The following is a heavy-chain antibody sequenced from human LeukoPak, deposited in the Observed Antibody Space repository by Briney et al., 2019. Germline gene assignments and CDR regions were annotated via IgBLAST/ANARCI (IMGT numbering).Heavy chain of an antibody. D-gene: IGHD2-2*01. CDR2: HSWTSGSI. Sequence: PGRSLRLSCAASGFTFDDYAMHWVRQAPGKGLEWVSGHSWTSGSIGYADSVKGRFTISSDNAKNSLYLQMNRLRAEDTALYYCAKDIGIVVVPAASRSDYCYGRDVWGQGTTVTVSS. CDR1: GFTFDDYA. CDR3: AKDIGIVVVPAASRSDYCYGRDV. V-gene: IGHV3-9*01. J-gene: IGHJ6*02.